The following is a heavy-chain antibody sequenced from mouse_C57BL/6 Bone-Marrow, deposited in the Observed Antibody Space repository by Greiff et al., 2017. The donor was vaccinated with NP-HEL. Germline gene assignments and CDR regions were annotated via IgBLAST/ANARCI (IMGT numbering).Heavy chain of an antibody. Sequence: QVQLQQPGAELVMPGASVKLSCKASGYTFTSYWMHWVKQRPGQGLEWIGDIYPGSGSTNYNEKFKSKATLTVDTSSSTAYMQLRSLTSEDSAVYYCARLDGNIDYWGQGTTLTVSS. CDR3: ARLDGNIDY. J-gene: IGHJ2*01. CDR2: IYPGSGST. CDR1: GYTFTSYW. D-gene: IGHD2-1*01. V-gene: IGHV1-55*01.